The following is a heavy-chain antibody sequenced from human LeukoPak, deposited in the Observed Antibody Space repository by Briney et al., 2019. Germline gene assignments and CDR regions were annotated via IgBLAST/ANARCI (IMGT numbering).Heavy chain of an antibody. CDR1: GFNFDDYA. D-gene: IGHD3-22*01. CDR2: ISGGGGST. CDR3: AKDPPGVYYYDSSGYYFGDY. Sequence: GGSLRLSCAASGFNFDDYAMHWVRQAPGKGLEWVSGISGGGGSTYYVDSVKGRFTISRDNSKNTLYLQMNSLRAEDTAVYYCAKDPPGVYYYDSSGYYFGDYWGQGTLVTASS. J-gene: IGHJ4*02. V-gene: IGHV3-23*01.